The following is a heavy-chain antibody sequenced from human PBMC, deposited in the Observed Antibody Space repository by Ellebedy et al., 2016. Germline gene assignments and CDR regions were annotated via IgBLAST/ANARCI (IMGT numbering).Heavy chain of an antibody. CDR2: IYHSGST. Sequence: SETLSLXXTVSGGSISSSSYSWSWIRQPPGKGLEWIGYIYHSGSTYYNPSLKSRVTISVDRSKNQFSLKLSSVTAADTAVYYCARGQLITTFGVVTAPMDVWGKGTTVTVSS. V-gene: IGHV4-30-2*01. J-gene: IGHJ6*03. D-gene: IGHD3-3*01. CDR3: ARGQLITTFGVVTAPMDV. CDR1: GGSISSSSYS.